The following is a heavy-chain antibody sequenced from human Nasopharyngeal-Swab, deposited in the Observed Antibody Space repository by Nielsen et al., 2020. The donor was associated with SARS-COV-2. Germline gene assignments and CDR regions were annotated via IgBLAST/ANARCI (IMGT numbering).Heavy chain of an antibody. CDR3: ARGDSDSPDYSPRVFDY. D-gene: IGHD3-22*01. CDR2: IYYSGST. V-gene: IGHV4-39*07. J-gene: IGHJ4*02. Sequence: WIRQPPGKGLEWIGSIYYSGSTYYNPSLKSRVTISVDTPKNQFSLNLGSVTAADTAVYYCARGDSDSPDYSPRVFDYWGQGSLVTVSS.